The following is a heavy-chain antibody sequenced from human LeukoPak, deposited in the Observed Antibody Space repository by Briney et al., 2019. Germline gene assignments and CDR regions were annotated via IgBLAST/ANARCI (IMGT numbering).Heavy chain of an antibody. J-gene: IGHJ4*02. CDR2: IKEDGSER. D-gene: IGHD3-22*01. Sequence: GGSLRLSCEASPFIFSGHWLNWVRQTPGKGLEWVASIKEDGSERQYVDSVKGRFSISRDNTKGSLFLQLNSLRAEDTAVYYCAKGAYYYDSSDERVYWGQGTLVTVSS. V-gene: IGHV3-7*03. CDR1: PFIFSGHW. CDR3: AKGAYYYDSSDERVY.